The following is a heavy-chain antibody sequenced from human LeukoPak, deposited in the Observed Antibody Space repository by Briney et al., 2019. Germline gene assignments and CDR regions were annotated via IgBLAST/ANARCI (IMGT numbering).Heavy chain of an antibody. CDR3: ARVPDYYDSSGYFDY. V-gene: IGHV5-51*01. CDR2: IYPGDSDT. CDR1: GYSFTDYW. Sequence: GESLKISCKTSGYSFTDYWIGWVRQMPGKGLEWMGIIYPGDSDTRYSPSFQGQVTVSADKSISTAYLQWSSLKASDTAMYYCARVPDYYDSSGYFDYRGQGTLVTVSS. D-gene: IGHD3-22*01. J-gene: IGHJ4*02.